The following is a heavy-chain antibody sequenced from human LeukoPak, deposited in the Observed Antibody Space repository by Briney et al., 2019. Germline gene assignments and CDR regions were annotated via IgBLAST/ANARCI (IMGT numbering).Heavy chain of an antibody. J-gene: IGHJ4*02. D-gene: IGHD2-21*01. CDR3: ARVGYSFGYFDY. Sequence: PSETLSLTCTVSAGSISNYYWSWIRQPPGKGLEWIGYIYYSGSTNYNPSLKSRVTISVDTSKNQFSLKLSSVTAADTAVYYCARVGYSFGYFDYWGQGTLVTVSS. V-gene: IGHV4-59*01. CDR1: AGSISNYY. CDR2: IYYSGST.